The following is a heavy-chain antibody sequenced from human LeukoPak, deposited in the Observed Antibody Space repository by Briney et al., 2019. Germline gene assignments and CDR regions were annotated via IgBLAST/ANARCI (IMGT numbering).Heavy chain of an antibody. CDR2: ISYDGSNK. D-gene: IGHD5-24*01. J-gene: IGHJ4*02. CDR1: GFTFSSYA. V-gene: IGHV3-30*04. CDR3: LVEMATI. Sequence: QPGRSLRLSCAASGFTFSSYAMHWVRQAPGKGLEWVAVISYDGSNKYYADSVKGRFTISRDNSKNTLYLQMNSLRAEDTAVYYCLVEMATIWGQGTLVTVSS.